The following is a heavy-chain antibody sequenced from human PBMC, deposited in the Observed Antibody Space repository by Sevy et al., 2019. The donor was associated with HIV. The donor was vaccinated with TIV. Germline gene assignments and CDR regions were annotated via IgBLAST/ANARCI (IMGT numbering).Heavy chain of an antibody. V-gene: IGHV4-31*03. D-gene: IGHD2-15*01. CDR3: ARATGSSAGFDS. CDR2: MYHSGST. Sequence: SETLSLTCTVSGGSISSGGYFWSWIRQHPGKGLEWIGYMYHSGSTYYNPSLKSRLSMSMDPSKNQFSLMMSTVTAADAAIYFCARATGSSAGFDSWGHGTVVTVSS. CDR1: GGSISSGGYF. J-gene: IGHJ4*01.